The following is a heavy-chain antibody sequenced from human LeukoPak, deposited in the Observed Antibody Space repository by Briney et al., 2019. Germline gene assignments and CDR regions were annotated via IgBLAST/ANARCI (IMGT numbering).Heavy chain of an antibody. D-gene: IGHD2-8*01. J-gene: IGHJ6*03. Sequence: KPSETLSLTCTVSGGSISSSSYYWGWIRQPPGKGLEWIGSIYYSGSTYYNPSLKSRVTISVDTSKNQFSLKLSSVTAADTAVYYCARHRCLHGVCFYYYYMDVWGKGTTVTVSS. V-gene: IGHV4-39*01. CDR3: ARHRCLHGVCFYYYYMDV. CDR1: GGSISSSSYY. CDR2: IYYSGST.